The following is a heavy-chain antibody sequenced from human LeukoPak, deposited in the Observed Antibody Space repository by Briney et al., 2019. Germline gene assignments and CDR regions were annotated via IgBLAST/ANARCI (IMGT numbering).Heavy chain of an antibody. CDR2: ISYDGTNK. J-gene: IGHJ4*02. D-gene: IGHD3-22*01. CDR3: ARKGYFDSSGYYYFDY. Sequence: PGGSLRLSCAASGFTFSNYAMHWVRQAPGKGLEWVAVISYDGTNKYYADSVRGRFTISRDNSKNTLYVQVNSLRAEDTAVYYCARKGYFDSSGYYYFDYWGQGTLVTVSS. CDR1: GFTFSNYA. V-gene: IGHV3-30*04.